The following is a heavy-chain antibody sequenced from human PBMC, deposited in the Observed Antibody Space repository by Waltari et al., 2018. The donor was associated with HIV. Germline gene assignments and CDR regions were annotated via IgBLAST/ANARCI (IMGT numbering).Heavy chain of an antibody. CDR1: GGSVSSGSYY. J-gene: IGHJ4*02. Sequence: QVQLQESGPGLVKPSETLSLTCAVSGGSVSSGSYYWSWIRQPPGKGLEWIGHIYYSVSTNYSPSRRRRVTLSVDTSKNQCCLRLSSVAAADTAVDYCVRSNEGRYTPFDDWGQGTLVTVSS. D-gene: IGHD3-10*01. V-gene: IGHV4-61*01. CDR2: IYYSVST. CDR3: VRSNEGRYTPFDD.